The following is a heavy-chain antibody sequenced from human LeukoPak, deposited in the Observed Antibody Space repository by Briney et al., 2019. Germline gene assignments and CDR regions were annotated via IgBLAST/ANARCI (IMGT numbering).Heavy chain of an antibody. CDR3: ARDQGGTGSWYEGEGY. V-gene: IGHV3-48*01. CDR2: ISSRSSSI. CDR1: GFTFSSFG. Sequence: PVGSLRLSCAASGFTFSSFGMHWVRQAPGKGLEWVSYISSRSSSIYYLDSVKGRFTISRDNAKNSLYLQMNSLRAEDTALYYCARDQGGTGSWYEGEGYWGREPWSPSPQ. J-gene: IGHJ4*02. D-gene: IGHD6-13*01.